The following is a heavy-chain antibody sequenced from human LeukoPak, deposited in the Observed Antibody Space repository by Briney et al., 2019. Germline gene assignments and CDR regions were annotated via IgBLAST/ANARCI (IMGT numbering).Heavy chain of an antibody. J-gene: IGHJ4*02. CDR2: ISSSGNAR. CDR3: ARELQWLKTGVFDY. V-gene: IGHV3-48*03. CDR1: GFTFSSYE. D-gene: IGHD6-19*01. Sequence: GGSLRLSCAASGFTFSSYEMNWVRQAPGKGLEWVSYISSSGNARYYADSVKGRFTISRDNAKNSLYLQMNSLRAEDTAVYYCARELQWLKTGVFDYWGQGTLVTVSS.